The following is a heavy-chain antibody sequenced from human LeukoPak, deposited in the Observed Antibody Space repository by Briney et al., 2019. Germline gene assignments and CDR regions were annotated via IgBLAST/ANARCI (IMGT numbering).Heavy chain of an antibody. Sequence: SETLSLTCTVSGGSISSGGYYWSWIRQPPGKGLEWIGYIYHSGSTYYNPSLKSRVTISVDRSKNQFSLKLSSVTAADTAVYYCVRGSDSSGWYGSFDYWGQGTLVTVSS. V-gene: IGHV4-30-2*01. CDR3: VRGSDSSGWYGSFDY. CDR1: GGSISSGGYY. J-gene: IGHJ4*02. D-gene: IGHD6-19*01. CDR2: IYHSGST.